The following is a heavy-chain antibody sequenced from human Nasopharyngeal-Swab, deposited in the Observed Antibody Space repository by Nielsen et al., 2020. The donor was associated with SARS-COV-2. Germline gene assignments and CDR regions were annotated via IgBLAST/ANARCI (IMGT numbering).Heavy chain of an antibody. J-gene: IGHJ5*02. V-gene: IGHV4-30-4*01. Sequence: SETLSLTCTVSGGSVSSGDYYWSWIRQPPGKGLEWIGYSYYSGSTYYNPSLKSRVTSSVDTSKNQFSLKLSSVNTADTAVYYCARAHFDWYRFSWFDPWGQGTLVTVSS. CDR1: GGSVSSGDYY. D-gene: IGHD3-9*01. CDR3: ARAHFDWYRFSWFDP. CDR2: SYYSGST.